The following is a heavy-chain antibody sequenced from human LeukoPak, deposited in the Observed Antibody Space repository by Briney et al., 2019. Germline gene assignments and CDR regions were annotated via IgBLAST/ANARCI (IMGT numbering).Heavy chain of an antibody. CDR3: ARDSSMLRGPLVIYYFDF. D-gene: IGHD3-10*01. CDR2: IRYDGSNK. Sequence: GGSLRLSCAASGFTFSSYGMHWVRQAPGKGLEWVAFIRYDGSNKYYADSVKGRFTISRDNSKNTLYLQMNSLRVDDTAVYYCARDSSMLRGPLVIYYFDFWGQGTLVTVSS. CDR1: GFTFSSYG. V-gene: IGHV3-30*02. J-gene: IGHJ4*02.